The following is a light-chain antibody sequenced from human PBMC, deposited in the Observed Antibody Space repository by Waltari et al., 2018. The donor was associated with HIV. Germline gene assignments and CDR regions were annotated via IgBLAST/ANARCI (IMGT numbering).Light chain of an antibody. V-gene: IGLV9-49*01. CDR3: GADHGSGSNFVRV. CDR2: VGTGGIVG. Sequence: QPVLTQPPSASASLGASVTLTCTLSSGYSNYKVDWYQQRPGKGPRFVMRVGTGGIVGSKGDGSPGGFSVWGSGLNRYLTIKNIQEEDESDYHCGADHGSGSNFVRVFGGGTKLTVL. CDR1: SGYSNYK. J-gene: IGLJ3*02.